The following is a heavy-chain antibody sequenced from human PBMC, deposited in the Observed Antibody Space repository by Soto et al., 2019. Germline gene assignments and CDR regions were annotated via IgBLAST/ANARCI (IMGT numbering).Heavy chain of an antibody. CDR2: INHSGST. V-gene: IGHV4-34*01. CDR3: ARGRGRNWLDP. CDR1: GGSFSGYY. J-gene: IGHJ5*02. Sequence: KTSETLSLTCAVYGGSFSGYYWSWIRQPPGKGLEWIGEINHSGSTNYNPSLKSRVTISVDTSKNQFSLKLSSVTAADTAVYYCARGRGRNWLDPWGQGTLGTAPQ.